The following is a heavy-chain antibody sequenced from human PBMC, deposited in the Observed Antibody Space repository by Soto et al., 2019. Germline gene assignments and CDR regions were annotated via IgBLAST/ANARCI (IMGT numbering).Heavy chain of an antibody. V-gene: IGHV4-61*01. D-gene: IGHD3-22*01. CDR1: GDSFSSVIYH. CDR2: IYYSGTT. J-gene: IGHJ6*02. Sequence: LSLACTVSGDSFSSVIYHWSWIRQPPGKGLDWIGYIYYSGTTIYNSALKSRVTISVDPSKNQFSLKLISVTAADTAVYYCARGDYYDSSGSVWGQGTTVTGSS. CDR3: ARGDYYDSSGSV.